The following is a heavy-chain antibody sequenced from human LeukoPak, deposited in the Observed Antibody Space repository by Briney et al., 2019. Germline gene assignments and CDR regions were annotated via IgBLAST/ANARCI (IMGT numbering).Heavy chain of an antibody. V-gene: IGHV1-8*03. J-gene: IGHJ6*03. Sequence: AASVKVSCKASGYTFTSYDINWVRQATGQGLEWMGWMNPNSGNTGYAQKFQGRVTITRNTSISTAYMELSSLRSEDTAVYYCARGGSSWYYYYYMDVWGKGTTVTVSS. CDR3: ARGGSSWYYYYYMDV. CDR1: GYTFTSYD. CDR2: MNPNSGNT. D-gene: IGHD6-13*01.